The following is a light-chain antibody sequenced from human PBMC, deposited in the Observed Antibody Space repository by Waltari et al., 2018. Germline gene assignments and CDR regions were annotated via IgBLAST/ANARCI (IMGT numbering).Light chain of an antibody. CDR2: EEN. Sequence: QSVLTQAPSVSAAPGQTVTISCSGTTPNIGTNYLSWYQQLPGAAPKIFIYEENRRPAGIPYRFAGSKAGASATLGITGLQTGDEADYYCGSWDSSLGIGVLGGGTRLTVL. J-gene: IGLJ3*02. CDR3: GSWDSSLGIGV. V-gene: IGLV1-51*01. CDR1: TPNIGTNY.